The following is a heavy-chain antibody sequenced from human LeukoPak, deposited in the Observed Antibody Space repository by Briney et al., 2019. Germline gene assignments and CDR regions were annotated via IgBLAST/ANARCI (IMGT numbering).Heavy chain of an antibody. J-gene: IGHJ4*02. CDR1: GYTFTSYA. D-gene: IGHD3-10*01. CDR2: INAGNGNT. V-gene: IGHV1-3*01. Sequence: GASVKVSCKASGYTFTSYAMHWVRQAPGQRLEWMGWINAGNGNTKYSQKFQGRVTITRDTSASTAYMELSSLRSEDTAVYYCARAGWFGESLIDYWGQGTLVTVSS. CDR3: ARAGWFGESLIDY.